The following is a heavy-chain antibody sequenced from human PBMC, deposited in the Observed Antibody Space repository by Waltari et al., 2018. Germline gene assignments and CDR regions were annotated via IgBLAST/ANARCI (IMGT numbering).Heavy chain of an antibody. Sequence: EVQLVESGGGLVQPGRSLRLSCAASGFTFDDYAMHWIRQAAGKGLEWVSGISWNSGSIGYADSVKGRFTISRDNAKNSLYLQMNSLRAEDTALYYCAKDLAFGTMVRGVLDYWGQGTLVTVSS. CDR1: GFTFDDYA. J-gene: IGHJ4*02. CDR3: AKDLAFGTMVRGVLDY. CDR2: ISWNSGSI. D-gene: IGHD3-10*01. V-gene: IGHV3-9*01.